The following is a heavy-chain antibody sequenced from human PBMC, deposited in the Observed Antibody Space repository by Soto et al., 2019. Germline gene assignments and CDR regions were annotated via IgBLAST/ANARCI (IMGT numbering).Heavy chain of an antibody. CDR3: SKGGRQWLVTSGFNY. CDR2: VSHDGSNT. J-gene: IGHJ4*02. CDR1: GFTFSDYA. D-gene: IGHD6-19*01. V-gene: IGHV3-30*18. Sequence: VQLVESGGGVVQPGRSLRLSCAASGFTFSDYAMHWVRQAPGKGLEWVAVVSHDGSNTHYADSVKGRFTISRDSSKNTVSLEMTSLRAEDTAVYYCSKGGRQWLVTSGFNYWGQGALVTVSS.